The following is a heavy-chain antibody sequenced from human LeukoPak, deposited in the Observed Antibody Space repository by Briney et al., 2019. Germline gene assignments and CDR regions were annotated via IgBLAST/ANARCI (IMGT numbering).Heavy chain of an antibody. V-gene: IGHV4-31*03. Sequence: SQTLSLTCTVSGGSLSSGGYYWRWIRQQPGKGLEWIGYIYYSGSTYYNPSLKSRVTISVDTSKNQSSLKLSSVTAADTGVYYCARDAGGIRGYSYGYLDYWGQGTLVTVSS. CDR2: IYYSGST. J-gene: IGHJ4*02. CDR3: ARDAGGIRGYSYGYLDY. D-gene: IGHD5-18*01. CDR1: GGSLSSGGYY.